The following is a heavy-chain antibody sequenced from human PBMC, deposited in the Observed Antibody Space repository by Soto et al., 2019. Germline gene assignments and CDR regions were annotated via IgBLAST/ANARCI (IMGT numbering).Heavy chain of an antibody. J-gene: IGHJ5*02. Sequence: SETLSLTCTVSGGSISSGGPFWSWIRQLPGKGLEYIEHVHYSGNTYYNPSLRSRVTISVVTSQNQFSLKLTSVTAADTAVYYCARNPIYGDYLGWFDPWGQGTLVTVSS. CDR3: ARNPIYGDYLGWFDP. CDR1: GGSISSGGPF. CDR2: VHYSGNT. D-gene: IGHD4-17*01. V-gene: IGHV4-31*03.